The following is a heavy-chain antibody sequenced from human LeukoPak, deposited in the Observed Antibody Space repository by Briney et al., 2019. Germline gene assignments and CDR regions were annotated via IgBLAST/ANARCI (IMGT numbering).Heavy chain of an antibody. J-gene: IGHJ4*02. CDR3: ARDRSTYSSSWYLDY. V-gene: IGHV3-21*01. CDR1: GFTFSSYS. CDR2: ISSSSNYI. D-gene: IGHD6-13*01. Sequence: GGYLRLSCAASGFTFSSYSMNWVRQAPGKGLEWVSSISSSSNYIYYADSVKGRFTISRDNAKNSLYLQMNSLRDEDTAIYYCARDRSTYSSSWYLDYWGQGTLVTVSS.